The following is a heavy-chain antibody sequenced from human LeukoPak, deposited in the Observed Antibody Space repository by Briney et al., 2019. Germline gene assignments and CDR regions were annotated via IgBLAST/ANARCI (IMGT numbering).Heavy chain of an antibody. J-gene: IGHJ4*02. V-gene: IGHV3-74*01. CDR2: INSDGSFT. D-gene: IGHD2-21*02. Sequence: QAGGSLRLSCAASGFTFSSYWMHWVRQAPGKGLVWVSRINSDGSFTRYADSVKGRFTISRDNAKNSLYLQMNSLRAEDTAVYYCARDTDYCGGDCYSDYWGQGTLVTVSS. CDR1: GFTFSSYW. CDR3: ARDTDYCGGDCYSDY.